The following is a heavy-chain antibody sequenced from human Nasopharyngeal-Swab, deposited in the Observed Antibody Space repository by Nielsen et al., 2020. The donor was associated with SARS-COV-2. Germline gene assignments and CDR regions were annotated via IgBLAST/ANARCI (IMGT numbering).Heavy chain of an antibody. Sequence: WIRQPPGKGLQWVSSISRSDSLIHYGDSVKGRFTISRDNAENSLFLQMTNLRAEDTALYYCARGDCGSCVDYSYVMDVWGQGAAVTVSS. CDR3: ARGDCGSCVDYSYVMDV. CDR2: ISRSDSLI. J-gene: IGHJ6*02. D-gene: IGHD2-15*01. V-gene: IGHV3-21*06.